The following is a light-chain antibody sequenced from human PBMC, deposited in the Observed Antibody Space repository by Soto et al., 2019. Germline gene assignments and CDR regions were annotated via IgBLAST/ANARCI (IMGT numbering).Light chain of an antibody. J-gene: IGKJ4*01. CDR1: QSISNF. V-gene: IGKV1-39*01. Sequence: DIQMTQSPSSLSASLGDRVTITCRASQSISNFLNWVQHKPGNAPKVLISAASTFQSGVPPRFSGSESGTDFTLTISSLQTKDSPSYDCQQYYNSVLTFGGGTKVEIK. CDR2: AAS. CDR3: QQYYNSVLT.